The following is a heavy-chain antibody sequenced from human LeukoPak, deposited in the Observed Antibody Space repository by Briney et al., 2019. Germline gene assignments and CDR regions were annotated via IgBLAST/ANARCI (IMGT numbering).Heavy chain of an antibody. CDR3: AKAPKYYSGYDSVDY. D-gene: IGHD5-12*01. CDR2: ISYDGSNK. Sequence: GGSLRLSCAASGFTFSSYGMHWVRQAPGKGLEWVAVISYDGSNKYYADSVKGRFTISRDNSKNTLYLQMNSLRAEDTAVYYCAKAPKYYSGYDSVDYCGQGTLVTVSS. J-gene: IGHJ4*02. V-gene: IGHV3-30*18. CDR1: GFTFSSYG.